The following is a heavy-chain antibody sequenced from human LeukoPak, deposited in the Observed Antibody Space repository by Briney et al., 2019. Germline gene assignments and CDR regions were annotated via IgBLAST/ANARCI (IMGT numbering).Heavy chain of an antibody. CDR1: GFTFSSYS. J-gene: IGHJ6*02. Sequence: GGSLRLSCAASGFTFSSYSMNWVRQAPGKGLEWVSSISSSSSYIYYADSVKGRFTISRDNAKNSLYLQMNSLRAEDTAVYYCARDGYEILTGVDYYYYYGMDVWGQGTTVTVSS. V-gene: IGHV3-21*01. CDR2: ISSSSSYI. CDR3: ARDGYEILTGVDYYYYYGMDV. D-gene: IGHD3-9*01.